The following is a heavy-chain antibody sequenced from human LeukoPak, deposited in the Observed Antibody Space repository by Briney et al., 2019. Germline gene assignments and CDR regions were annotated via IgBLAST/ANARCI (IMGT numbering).Heavy chain of an antibody. CDR3: AREGRAARRHSDFDY. CDR2: ISAYNGNT. J-gene: IGHJ4*02. V-gene: IGHV1-18*01. CDR1: GYTFTSYG. Sequence: ASVKVSCKASGYTFTSYGISWVRQDPGQGLEWMGWISAYNGNTNYAQKLQGRVTMTTDTSTSTAYMELRSLRSDDTAVYYCAREGRAARRHSDFDYWGQGTLVTVSS. D-gene: IGHD6-6*01.